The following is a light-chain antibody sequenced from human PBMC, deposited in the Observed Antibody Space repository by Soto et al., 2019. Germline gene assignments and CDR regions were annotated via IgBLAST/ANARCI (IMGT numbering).Light chain of an antibody. CDR3: QQSGSSFYT. CDR2: GAS. J-gene: IGKJ2*01. Sequence: EIVLTQSPGTLSLSPGERATLSCRASQSVSSAYLGWYQQIPGQAPRLLIYGASSRATGIPDRFSGSGSGTEFTLTISGLETEDFAVYYCQQSGSSFYTFGQGTKLEIK. CDR1: QSVSSAY. V-gene: IGKV3-20*01.